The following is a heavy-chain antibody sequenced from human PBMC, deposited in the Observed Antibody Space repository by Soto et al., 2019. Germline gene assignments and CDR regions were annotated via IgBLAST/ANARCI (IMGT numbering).Heavy chain of an antibody. D-gene: IGHD3-10*01. Sequence: QVQLVQSGAEVKKPGSSVKVSCQSSGGTFNTYAMNWVRQAPGQGPEWMGDVSPMFGAANYAPKFQGRVTITADVSTGTSYMQLSSLTSEDKALYFCAREVQVHTPAFVYWGQGTLVTVSS. J-gene: IGHJ4*02. V-gene: IGHV1-69*19. CDR3: AREVQVHTPAFVY. CDR1: GGTFNTYA. CDR2: VSPMFGAA.